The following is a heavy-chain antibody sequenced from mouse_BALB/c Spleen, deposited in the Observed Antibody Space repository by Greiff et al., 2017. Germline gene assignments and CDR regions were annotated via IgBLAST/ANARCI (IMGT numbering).Heavy chain of an antibody. J-gene: IGHJ4*01. V-gene: IGHV10-1*02. D-gene: IGHD2-4*01. CDR3: VRHPHALYDYDYYAMDY. CDR1: GFTFTTYA. CDR2: IRSKSNNYAT. Sequence: EVQRVESGGGLVQPKGSLKLSCAASGFTFTTYAMNWVRQAPGKGLEWVARIRSKSNNYATYYADSVKDRLTISRDDSQSMLYLQMNNLKTEYTAMYYCVRHPHALYDYDYYAMDYWGQGTSVTVSS.